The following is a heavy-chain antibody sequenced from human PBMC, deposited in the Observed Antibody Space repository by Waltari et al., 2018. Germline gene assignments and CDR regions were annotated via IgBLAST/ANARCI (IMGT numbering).Heavy chain of an antibody. Sequence: QVQLVQSGAEVKKPGASVKVSCKASGYTFTGYYMHWVRQAPGQGLEWMGWINPNSGGTNYAQKFQGWVTMTRDTSIRTAYMELSRLRSDDTAVYYCARADSGGYGGNSIDYWGQGTLVTVSS. V-gene: IGHV1-2*04. J-gene: IGHJ4*02. CDR1: GYTFTGYY. CDR2: INPNSGGT. CDR3: ARADSGGYGGNSIDY. D-gene: IGHD2-21*02.